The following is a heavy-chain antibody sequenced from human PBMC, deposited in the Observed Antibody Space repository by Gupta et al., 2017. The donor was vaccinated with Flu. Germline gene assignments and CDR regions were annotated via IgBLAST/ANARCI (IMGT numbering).Heavy chain of an antibody. J-gene: IGHJ6*02. CDR2: INYDGKTT. CDR3: VRGGMVGLRMSLQYFFGMDV. V-gene: IGHV3-74*01. D-gene: IGHD2-15*01. Sequence: VRLVASGGGVVQPGGSLRLSCEASTLLFSNSWMHWVRQVPGRGPVWVARINYDGKTTTYADSVKVRFSISRDNAKNTVFLQMHSLRDEDTAVYYCVRGGMVGLRMSLQYFFGMDVWGQGTTVIVSS. CDR1: TLLFSNSW.